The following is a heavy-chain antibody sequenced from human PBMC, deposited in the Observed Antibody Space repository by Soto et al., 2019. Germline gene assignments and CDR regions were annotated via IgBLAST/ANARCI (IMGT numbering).Heavy chain of an antibody. Sequence: GGSLRLSCAASGFTVSSNYMSWVCQAPGKGLEWVSVIYSGGSTYYADSVKGRFTISRDNSKNTLYLQMNSLRAEDTAVYYCARAGDSSGWYSLWGQGTLVTVSS. D-gene: IGHD6-19*01. CDR2: IYSGGST. J-gene: IGHJ4*02. V-gene: IGHV3-53*01. CDR3: ARAGDSSGWYSL. CDR1: GFTVSSNY.